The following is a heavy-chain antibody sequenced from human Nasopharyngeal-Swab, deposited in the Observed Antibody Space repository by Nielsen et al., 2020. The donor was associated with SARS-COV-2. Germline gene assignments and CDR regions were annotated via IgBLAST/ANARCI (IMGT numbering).Heavy chain of an antibody. V-gene: IGHV3-23*01. CDR3: AKDIKWSIPRGYFDY. CDR2: ISGSGGST. D-gene: IGHD5-12*01. J-gene: IGHJ4*02. CDR1: GFTFSSYA. Sequence: GVLKLSCAASGFTFSSYAMSWVRQAPGKGLEWVSAISGSGGSTYYADPVKGRFTISRDNSKNTLYLQMNSLRAEDTAVYYCAKDIKWSIPRGYFDYWGQGTLVTVSS.